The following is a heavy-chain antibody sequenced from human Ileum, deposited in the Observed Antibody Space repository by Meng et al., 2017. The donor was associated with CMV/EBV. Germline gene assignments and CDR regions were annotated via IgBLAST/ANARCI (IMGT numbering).Heavy chain of an antibody. D-gene: IGHD6-13*01. CDR1: GGSVSSGSHY. CDR2: IYYSGST. Sequence: LTCTVSGGSVSSGSHYWSWIRQPPGKGLEWIGCIYYSGSTNYNPSLKNRVTISVGTSNNQFSLKLSSVTAADTAVYYCARGRTAAAYWGQGTLVTVSS. CDR3: ARGRTAAAY. V-gene: IGHV4-61*01. J-gene: IGHJ4*02.